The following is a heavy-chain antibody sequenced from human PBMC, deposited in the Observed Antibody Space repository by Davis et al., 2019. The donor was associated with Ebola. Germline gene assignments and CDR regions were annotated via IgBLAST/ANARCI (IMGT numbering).Heavy chain of an antibody. Sequence: PGGSLRLSCAASGFTFSLFGLHWVRQAPGKGLEWVTSISSDGSDKYYAESVRGRFTISRDDAKNSLYLQMNSLRAEDTAVYYCARDVFHTVSPDYYYYYGMDVWGQGTTVTVSS. CDR3: ARDVFHTVSPDYYYYYGMDV. D-gene: IGHD4-17*01. CDR1: GFTFSLFG. CDR2: ISSDGSDK. V-gene: IGHV3-30*03. J-gene: IGHJ6*02.